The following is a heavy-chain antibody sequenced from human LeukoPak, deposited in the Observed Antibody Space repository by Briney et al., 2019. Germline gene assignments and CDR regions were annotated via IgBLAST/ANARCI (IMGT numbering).Heavy chain of an antibody. CDR1: GYTFTSYG. J-gene: IGHJ6*02. V-gene: IGHV1-18*01. CDR3: ARERVYDFWSGYYPGLGMDV. D-gene: IGHD3-3*01. Sequence: ASVKVSCKASGYTFTSYGISWVRQAPGQGLERMGWISAYNGNTNYAQKLQGRVTMTTDTSTSTAYMELRSLRSDDTAVYYCARERVYDFWSGYYPGLGMDVWGQGTTVTVSS. CDR2: ISAYNGNT.